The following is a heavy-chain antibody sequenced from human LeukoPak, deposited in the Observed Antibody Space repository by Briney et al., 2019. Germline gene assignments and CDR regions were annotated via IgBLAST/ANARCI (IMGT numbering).Heavy chain of an antibody. CDR2: IYPGDSDT. D-gene: IGHD3-22*01. Sequence: PGESLKISCKGPGYSFTSYWIGWVRQMPGKGLEWMGIIYPGDSDTRYSPSFQGQVTISADKSISTAYLQWSSLKASDTAMYYCASQGDSSGYYYLPFDYWGQGTLVTVSS. CDR1: GYSFTSYW. V-gene: IGHV5-51*01. CDR3: ASQGDSSGYYYLPFDY. J-gene: IGHJ4*02.